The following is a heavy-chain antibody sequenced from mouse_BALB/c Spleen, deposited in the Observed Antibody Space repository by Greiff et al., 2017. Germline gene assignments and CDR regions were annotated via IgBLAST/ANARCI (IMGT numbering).Heavy chain of an antibody. Sequence: EVQVVESGGDLVKPGGSLKLSCAASGFTFSSYGMSWVRQTPDKRLEWVATISSGGSYTYYPDSVTGRFTSSRNNANNTLYLQMSSLKSEDTAMYYCASQGYYGNYLAMDYWGQGTSVTVSS. CDR2: ISSGGSYT. CDR1: GFTFSSYG. J-gene: IGHJ4*01. V-gene: IGHV5-6*01. CDR3: ASQGYYGNYLAMDY. D-gene: IGHD2-1*01.